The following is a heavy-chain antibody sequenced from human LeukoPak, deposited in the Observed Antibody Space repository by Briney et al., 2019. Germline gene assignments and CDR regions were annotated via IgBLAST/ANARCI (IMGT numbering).Heavy chain of an antibody. Sequence: ASVKVSCKASGYTFTGYYMHWVRQAPGQGLEWMGCINPNSGGTNYAQKFQGRLTITRDTSISTAYMELSRLRSDDTAVYYCARAAEQWLTNWFDPWGQGTLVTVSS. CDR2: INPNSGGT. CDR3: ARAAEQWLTNWFDP. V-gene: IGHV1-2*02. D-gene: IGHD6-19*01. CDR1: GYTFTGYY. J-gene: IGHJ5*02.